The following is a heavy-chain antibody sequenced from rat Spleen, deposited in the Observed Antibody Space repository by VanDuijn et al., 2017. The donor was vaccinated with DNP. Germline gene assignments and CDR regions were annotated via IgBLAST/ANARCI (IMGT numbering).Heavy chain of an antibody. J-gene: IGHJ4*01. V-gene: IGHV3-3*01. CDR1: LYSIPRNF. CDR2: VNSAGNT. CDR3: ARWPGYNPPYAMDA. Sequence: EVQLQESGPGPVKPSQSPSLPCSVTLYSIPRNFWRWTRTFPGNKLEWMGSVNSAGNTNYNPSLKSRISITRDTSKNQFFLQVNSVTTEDTATYYCARWPGYNPPYAMDAWGQGTSVTVSS. D-gene: IGHD1-4*01.